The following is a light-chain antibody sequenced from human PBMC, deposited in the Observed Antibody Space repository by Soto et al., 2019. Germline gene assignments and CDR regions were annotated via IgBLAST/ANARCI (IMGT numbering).Light chain of an antibody. CDR2: PAS. V-gene: IGKV1-27*01. CDR3: QNYNSATQLT. CDR1: QGISNY. Sequence: DIQMTQSPSSLSASVGDRVTITCRASQGISNYLAWYQQKPGKVPKLLIYPASTLQSGVPSRFSASGSGTDFTLTISSLQPEDVATYYCQNYNSATQLTFGGGTKVEIK. J-gene: IGKJ4*01.